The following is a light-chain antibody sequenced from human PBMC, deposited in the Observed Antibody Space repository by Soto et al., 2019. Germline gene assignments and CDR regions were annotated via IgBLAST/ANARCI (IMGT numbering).Light chain of an antibody. Sequence: EIVLTQSPGTLSLSPGERATLSCRASQSVSSSYLAWYQQKPGQAPMLLSYGASSRATGIPDRFSGSGSGTDFTLTLRRLEPEDFAVYYCQQYGSSPLTFGGGTKVEIK. CDR3: QQYGSSPLT. CDR1: QSVSSSY. J-gene: IGKJ4*01. V-gene: IGKV3-20*01. CDR2: GAS.